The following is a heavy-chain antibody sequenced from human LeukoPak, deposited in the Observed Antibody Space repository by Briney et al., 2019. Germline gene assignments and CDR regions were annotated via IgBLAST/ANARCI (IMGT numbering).Heavy chain of an antibody. J-gene: IGHJ6*02. CDR3: AKDLGTTVVPVSIEYYNYGMDV. D-gene: IGHD1-7*01. Sequence: PGRSLRLSCAASGFTFDDYAMHWVRQAPEKGLEWVAAISADGSRTFYADSVKGRFTISRDNSDNTLSLQMSSLRADDTALFYCAKDLGTTVVPVSIEYYNYGMDVWGQGTTVIVSS. CDR1: GFTFDDYA. V-gene: IGHV3-23*01. CDR2: ISADGSRT.